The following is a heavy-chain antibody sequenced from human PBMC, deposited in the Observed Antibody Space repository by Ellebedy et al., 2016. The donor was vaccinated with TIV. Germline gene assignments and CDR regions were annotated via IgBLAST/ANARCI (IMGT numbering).Heavy chain of an antibody. CDR2: ICSGSSYV. CDR3: ARDDRYGYYFDY. D-gene: IGHD5-18*01. Sequence: GESLKISXAASGFIFSSYNMNWVRQAPGKGQEWVSSICSGSSYVYYADSVKGRFTISRDNAKNSLYLQMNSLRAEDTAVYYCARDDRYGYYFDYWGRGTLVTVSS. J-gene: IGHJ4*02. V-gene: IGHV3-21*06. CDR1: GFIFSSYN.